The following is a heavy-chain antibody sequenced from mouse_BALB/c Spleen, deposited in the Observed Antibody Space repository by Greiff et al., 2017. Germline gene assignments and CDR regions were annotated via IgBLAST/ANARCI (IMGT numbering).Heavy chain of an antibody. CDR1: GFNIKDYY. V-gene: IGHV14-4*02. CDR2: IDPENGDT. D-gene: IGHD2-2*01. CDR3: NAGGYDRAWFAY. J-gene: IGHJ3*01. Sequence: DVKLQESGAELVRSGASVKLSCTASGFNIKDYYMHWVKQRPEQGLEWIGWIDPENGDTEYAPKFQGKATMTADTSSNTAYLQLSSLTSEDTAVYYCNAGGYDRAWFAYWGQGTLVTVSA.